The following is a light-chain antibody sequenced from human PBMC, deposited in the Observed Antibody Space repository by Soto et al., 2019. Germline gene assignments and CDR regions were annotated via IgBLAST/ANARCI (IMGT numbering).Light chain of an antibody. CDR1: QGISSY. Sequence: IQLTQSTSSLSASVGDRVTITCRASQGISSYLAWYQQKPGKAPKLLIYTASTLQSGVPSRFSGSGSGTDFTLPISSLQPEDFENYYCKQLNSDPRVTFGGGTKVEIK. CDR2: TAS. V-gene: IGKV1-9*01. CDR3: KQLNSDPRVT. J-gene: IGKJ4*01.